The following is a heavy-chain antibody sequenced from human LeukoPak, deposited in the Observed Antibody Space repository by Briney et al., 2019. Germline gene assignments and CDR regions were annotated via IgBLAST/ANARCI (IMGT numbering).Heavy chain of an antibody. D-gene: IGHD3-22*01. Sequence: ASVKVSCKASRYTFTGYYMHWVRQAAGQGLEWMGWINPNSGGTNYAQKFQGRVTMTRDTSISTAYMELSRLRSDDTAVYYCAREYRGSGYYLSRNPHSPDYWGQGTLVTVSS. CDR3: AREYRGSGYYLSRNPHSPDY. V-gene: IGHV1-2*02. CDR2: INPNSGGT. CDR1: RYTFTGYY. J-gene: IGHJ4*02.